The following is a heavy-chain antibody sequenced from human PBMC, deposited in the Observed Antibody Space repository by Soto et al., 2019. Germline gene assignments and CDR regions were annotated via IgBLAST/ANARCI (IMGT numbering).Heavy chain of an antibody. CDR1: GFSLTTSGVG. CDR2: IYWDDDK. CDR3: AQTFSRGTFDF. J-gene: IGHJ4*01. V-gene: IGHV2-5*02. Sequence: SGPTLVNPTQTLTLTCTFSGFSLTTSGVGVAWIRQPPGKALEWLALIYWDDDKRYSPSLQNRLTITKDTSTNHVVLTMTNMEPVDTATYYCAQTFSRGTFDFCGQGTLVTVSS. D-gene: IGHD6-19*01.